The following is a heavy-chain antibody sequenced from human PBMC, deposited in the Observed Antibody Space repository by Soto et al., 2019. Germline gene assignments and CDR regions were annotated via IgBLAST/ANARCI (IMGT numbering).Heavy chain of an antibody. CDR1: GFTFTNAW. CDR2: IKSKTDGETT. J-gene: IGHJ5*02. Sequence: GGSLRLSCATSGFTFTNAWMSWVRQAPGKGLEWVGHIKSKTDGETTYYAAPVKGRLTISRDDSKSTLYLQMNSLKTEDTGVYYCTTHFSSWGQGALVTVSS. V-gene: IGHV3-15*01. CDR3: TTHFSS.